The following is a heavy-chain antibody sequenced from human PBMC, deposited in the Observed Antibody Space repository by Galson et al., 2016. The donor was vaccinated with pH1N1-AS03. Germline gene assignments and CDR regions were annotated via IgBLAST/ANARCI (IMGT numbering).Heavy chain of an antibody. CDR2: ISNTGDTI. J-gene: IGHJ4*02. CDR3: ARAWD. Sequence: SLRLSCAASGFTFRNYYMTWVRQAPGKGPEWISYISNTGDTIYCADSVKGRFTISRDNAENSLHLQMNSLRADDTAVYYCARAWDWGQGTLVTVSS. CDR1: GFTFRNYY. V-gene: IGHV3-11*01. D-gene: IGHD3-16*01.